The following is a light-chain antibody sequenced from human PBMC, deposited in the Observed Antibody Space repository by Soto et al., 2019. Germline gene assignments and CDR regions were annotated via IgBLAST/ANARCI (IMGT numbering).Light chain of an antibody. V-gene: IGLV1-40*01. J-gene: IGLJ1*01. CDR3: QSYDSSLSAAYV. Sequence: QSALTQPPSVSGAPGQRVTISCTGSSSNIGAGYDVNWYQQLPGATPKLLIYADTNRPSGVPDRFSGSKSGTSASLAITGLQAEDEADYYCQSYDSSLSAAYVFGPRTKGTVL. CDR1: SSNIGAGYD. CDR2: ADT.